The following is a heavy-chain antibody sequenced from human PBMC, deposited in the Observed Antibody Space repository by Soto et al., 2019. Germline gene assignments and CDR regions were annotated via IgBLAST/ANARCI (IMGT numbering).Heavy chain of an antibody. Sequence: ASVKVSCKASGYDFTAYDINWVRQASGQGLEWMGWMNPINGATGTARRFQGRVSMTRNTATGTAYLELTSLRSDDTAVYYCGRGPSPRAPAGGTPYYYAMDVWGQGTTVTVSS. V-gene: IGHV1-8*02. D-gene: IGHD6-13*01. J-gene: IGHJ6*02. CDR1: GYDFTAYD. CDR2: MNPINGAT. CDR3: GRGPSPRAPAGGTPYYYAMDV.